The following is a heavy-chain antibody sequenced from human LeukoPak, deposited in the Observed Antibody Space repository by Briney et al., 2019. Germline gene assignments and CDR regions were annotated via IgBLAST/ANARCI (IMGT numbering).Heavy chain of an antibody. D-gene: IGHD1-14*01. Sequence: PSETLSLTCAVYGGSFSGYYWSWIRQPPGKGLEWIGEINHSGSTNYNPSLKSRVTISVDTSKNQFSLKLSSVTAADTAVYYCARVRKGKLIWFDPWGQGTLVTVSS. J-gene: IGHJ5*02. CDR1: GGSFSGYY. V-gene: IGHV4-34*01. CDR2: INHSGST. CDR3: ARVRKGKLIWFDP.